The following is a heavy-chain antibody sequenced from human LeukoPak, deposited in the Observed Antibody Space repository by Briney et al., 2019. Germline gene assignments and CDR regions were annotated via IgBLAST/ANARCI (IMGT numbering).Heavy chain of an antibody. V-gene: IGHV1-18*01. CDR2: ISAYNGNT. CDR1: GYTFTSYG. J-gene: IGHJ4*02. D-gene: IGHD3-10*01. CDR3: ARDPQGWLGELPFV. Sequence: AAVKVSCKASGYTFTSYGISWVRQAPGQGLEWMGWISAYNGNTNYAQKLQGRVTMTTDTSTSTAYMELRSLRSDDTAVYYCARDPQGWLGELPFVWGQGTLVTVSS.